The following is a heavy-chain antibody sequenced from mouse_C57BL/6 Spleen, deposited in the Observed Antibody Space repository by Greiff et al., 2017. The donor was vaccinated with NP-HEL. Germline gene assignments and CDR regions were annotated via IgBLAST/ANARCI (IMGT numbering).Heavy chain of an antibody. Sequence: EVKLQQSGAELVRPGSSVKMSCKTSGYTFTSYGINWVKQRPGQGLEWIGYIYIGNGYTEYNEKFKGKATLTSDTSSSTAYMQLSSLTSEDSAIYFCARSQSDSSGYVGDFDYWGQGTTLTVSS. CDR1: GYTFTSYG. CDR3: ARSQSDSSGYVGDFDY. V-gene: IGHV1-58*01. D-gene: IGHD3-2*02. J-gene: IGHJ2*01. CDR2: IYIGNGYT.